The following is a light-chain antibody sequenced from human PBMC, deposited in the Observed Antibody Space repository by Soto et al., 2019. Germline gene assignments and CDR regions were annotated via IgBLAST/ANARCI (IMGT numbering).Light chain of an antibody. CDR2: RNN. J-gene: IGLJ2*01. V-gene: IGLV1-47*01. CDR3: AAWDDSLSGQV. Sequence: QSVLTQPPSASGTPGQRVTISCSGSSSNIGRNYVYWYQQLPGTAPKLLIYRNNQRPSGVPDRFSASKSGTSASLAISGLRSEDEADYYCAAWDDSLSGQVFGGGTKLTVL. CDR1: SSNIGRNY.